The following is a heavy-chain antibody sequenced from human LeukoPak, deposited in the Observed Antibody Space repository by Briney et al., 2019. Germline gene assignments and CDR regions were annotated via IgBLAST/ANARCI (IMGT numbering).Heavy chain of an antibody. J-gene: IGHJ3*02. CDR1: GFTFSSYS. V-gene: IGHV3-21*01. Sequence: PGGSLRLSCAASGFTFSSYSMNWVRQAPGKGLEWVSSISSSSSYIYYADSVKGRFTISRDNAKNSLYLQMNSLRAEDTAVYYCARTQAAIEAHDAFDIWGQGTMVTVSS. D-gene: IGHD2-2*02. CDR2: ISSSSSYI. CDR3: ARTQAAIEAHDAFDI.